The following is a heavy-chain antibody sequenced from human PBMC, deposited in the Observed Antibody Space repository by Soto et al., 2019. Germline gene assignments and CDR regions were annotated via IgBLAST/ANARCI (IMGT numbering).Heavy chain of an antibody. D-gene: IGHD6-13*01. J-gene: IGHJ4*02. CDR3: ARGRSPVDFDY. V-gene: IGHV1-18*01. Sequence: QVHLVQSGGEVKKPGASVKVSCKASGYTFTNYVVKWARQAPGQGLEWMGWINPYNGNTNYAHRLQGRVTLPTDTSTRTADMELRSLTSDDTAVYYFARGRSPVDFDYWGQGTLVTVSA. CDR2: INPYNGNT. CDR1: GYTFTNYV.